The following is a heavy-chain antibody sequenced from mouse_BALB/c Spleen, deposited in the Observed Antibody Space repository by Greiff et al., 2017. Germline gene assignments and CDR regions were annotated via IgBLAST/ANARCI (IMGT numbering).Heavy chain of an antibody. D-gene: IGHD2-4*01. V-gene: IGHV1-67*01. CDR1: GYTFTDYA. Sequence: QVQLQQSGPELVRPGVSVKISCKGSGYTFTDYAMHWVKQSHAKSLEWIGVISTYYGNTNYNQKFKGKATMTVDKSSSTAYMELARLTSEDSAIYYCARYDYDGDWFAYWGQGTLVTVSA. J-gene: IGHJ3*01. CDR3: ARYDYDGDWFAY. CDR2: ISTYYGNT.